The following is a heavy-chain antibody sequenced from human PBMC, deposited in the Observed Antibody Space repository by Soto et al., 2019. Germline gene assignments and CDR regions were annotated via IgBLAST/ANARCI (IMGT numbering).Heavy chain of an antibody. Sequence: GGSLRLSCVASGFTFSDYAMSWVRQAPGKGLERVSLISGSGAATYYADSVKGRFTISRDNSKNTLYLQMNSLRAEDTAIYYCAKGLFYGYLVYWGQGTQVTSPQ. V-gene: IGHV3-23*01. CDR2: ISGSGAAT. CDR3: AKGLFYGYLVY. CDR1: GFTFSDYA. D-gene: IGHD3-10*01. J-gene: IGHJ4*02.